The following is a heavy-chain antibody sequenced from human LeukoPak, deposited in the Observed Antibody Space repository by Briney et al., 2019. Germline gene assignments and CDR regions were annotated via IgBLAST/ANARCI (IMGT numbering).Heavy chain of an antibody. Sequence: PGGSLRLSCAASGFSFSSYNMNWVRQTPGKGLEWVSSITSSSTYTFYADSVKGRFTISRDNAKNSLYLQMNSLRAEDAAVYYCARDRGGYYDFDYWGQGILVTVSS. V-gene: IGHV3-21*01. CDR3: ARDRGGYYDFDY. CDR1: GFSFSSYN. D-gene: IGHD2-21*02. CDR2: ITSSSTYT. J-gene: IGHJ4*02.